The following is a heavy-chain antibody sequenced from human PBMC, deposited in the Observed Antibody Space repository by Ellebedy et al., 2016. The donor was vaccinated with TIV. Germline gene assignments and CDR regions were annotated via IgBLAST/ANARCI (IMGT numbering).Heavy chain of an antibody. J-gene: IGHJ4*02. Sequence: SETLSLTXTVSGDSINSGDYYWSWIRQPPGKGLEWIGYIYYTGTTYYNPSLKVRITISVDTSKNHFSLRLRSVTAADTALYFCARETDFWSDSSYFDSWGQGILVAVSS. CDR1: GDSINSGDYY. CDR3: ARETDFWSDSSYFDS. D-gene: IGHD3-3*01. CDR2: IYYTGTT. V-gene: IGHV4-30-4*01.